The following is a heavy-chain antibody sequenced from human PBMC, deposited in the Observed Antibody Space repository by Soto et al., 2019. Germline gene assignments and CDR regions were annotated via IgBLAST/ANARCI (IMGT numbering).Heavy chain of an antibody. CDR2: ISYDGSNK. J-gene: IGHJ6*02. CDR3: ARNPIAARHEDYYYYGMDV. D-gene: IGHD6-6*01. V-gene: IGHV3-30-3*01. CDR1: GFTFSSYA. Sequence: GGSLSLSCAASGFTFSSYAMHWVRQAPGKGQEWVAVISYDGSNKYYADSVKGRFTISRDNSKNTLYLQMNSLSAEDTAVYYCARNPIAARHEDYYYYGMDVWGQGTTVTVSS.